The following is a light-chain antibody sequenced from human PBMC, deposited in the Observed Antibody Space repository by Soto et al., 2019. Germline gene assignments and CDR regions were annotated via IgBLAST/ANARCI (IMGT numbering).Light chain of an antibody. V-gene: IGKV3-15*01. CDR3: QHEEKTVPPVT. J-gene: IGKJ4*01. CDR2: GAS. Sequence: DIILTQSPAIVSVSPGERATLSCRASRSVSTNLSWYQHKHGQAPRLLIYGASTRVTGNPARFSGSGSGTDFTLANKYLKSEDFGVYYCQHEEKTVPPVTFGGGTKVEI. CDR1: RSVSTN.